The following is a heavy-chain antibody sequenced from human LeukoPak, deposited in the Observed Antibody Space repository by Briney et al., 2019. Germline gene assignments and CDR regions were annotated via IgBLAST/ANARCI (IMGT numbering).Heavy chain of an antibody. V-gene: IGHV4-4*02. D-gene: IGHD2-2*01. CDR2: IYKSGSP. CDR1: GASISDTHW. J-gene: IGHJ4*02. Sequence: SETLSLTCAVSGASISDTHWWSWVRQPPGKGLEWIGEIYKSGSPNYNPSLRSRVAISEDKFKSQFLLKLTSVTAADTAVYYCARDPHTSNQPDYWGQGTLVTVSS. CDR3: ARDPHTSNQPDY.